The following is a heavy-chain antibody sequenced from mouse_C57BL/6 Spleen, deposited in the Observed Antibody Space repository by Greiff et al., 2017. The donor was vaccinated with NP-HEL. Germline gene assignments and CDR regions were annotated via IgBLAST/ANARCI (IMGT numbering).Heavy chain of an antibody. CDR2: INPNNGGT. Sequence: EVQLQQSGPELVKPGASVKISCKASGCTFTDYYMNWVKQSHGKSLEWIGDINPNNGGTSYNQKFKGKATLTVDKSSSTAYMELRSLTSEDSAVYYCAIIYDGYLFYFDYWGQGTTLTVSS. CDR1: GCTFTDYY. D-gene: IGHD2-3*01. J-gene: IGHJ2*01. CDR3: AIIYDGYLFYFDY. V-gene: IGHV1-26*01.